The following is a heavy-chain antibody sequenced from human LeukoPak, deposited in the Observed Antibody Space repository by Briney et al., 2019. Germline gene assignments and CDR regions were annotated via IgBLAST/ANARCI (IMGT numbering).Heavy chain of an antibody. CDR2: IYTSGST. J-gene: IGHJ3*01. CDR3: ASQQYYDLPGGAFDF. D-gene: IGHD3-3*01. Sequence: SQTLSLTCTVSGGSISSGSYYWSWIRQPAGKGLEWIGRIYTSGSTNYNPSLKSRVTISVDTTKNQFSLKLSSVSAADTALYYCASQQYYDLPGGAFDFWGQGTMVTVSP. CDR1: GGSISSGSYY. V-gene: IGHV4-61*02.